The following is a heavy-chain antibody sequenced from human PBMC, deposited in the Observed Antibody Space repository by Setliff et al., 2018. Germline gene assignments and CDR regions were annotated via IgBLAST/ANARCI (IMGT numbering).Heavy chain of an antibody. CDR2: INYRGST. CDR3: ARHWDFCGGDCPHNSIDY. J-gene: IGHJ4*02. CDR1: GGPISSSNYY. D-gene: IGHD2-21*02. V-gene: IGHV4-39*01. Sequence: PSETLSLTCTVSGGPISSSNYYWGWIRQPPGKGLEWIGSINYRGSTHDNPSLRSRVTMSVDTSKSHFSLRLSSVTAADTAVYYCARHWDFCGGDCPHNSIDYWGQGTLVTVSS.